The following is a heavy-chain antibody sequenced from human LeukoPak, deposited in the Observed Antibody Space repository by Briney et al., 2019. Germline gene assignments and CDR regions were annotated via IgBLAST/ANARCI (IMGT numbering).Heavy chain of an antibody. V-gene: IGHV3-23*01. D-gene: IGHD3-16*01. CDR3: AKERNSIGGFEYYYYYMDV. Sequence: PGGSLRLSCAASGFTFSSYAMSWVRQAPGKGLEWVSAISGSGGSTYYADSVKGRFTISRDNSKNTLYLQMNSLRAEDTAVYYCAKERNSIGGFEYYYYYMDVWGKGTTVTVSS. CDR1: GFTFSSYA. J-gene: IGHJ6*03. CDR2: ISGSGGST.